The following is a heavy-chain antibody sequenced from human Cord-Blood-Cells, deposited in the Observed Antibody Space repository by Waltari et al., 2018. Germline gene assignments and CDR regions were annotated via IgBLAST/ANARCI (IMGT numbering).Heavy chain of an antibody. V-gene: IGHV3-33*01. J-gene: IGHJ4*02. Sequence: QVQLVESGGGVVQPGRSLRLSGAASGFTFSSYGMHWVRQAPGKGLEWVGVIWYDGSNKYYADSVKGRFTISRDNSKNTLYLQMNSLRAEDTAVYYCARARYSSSWYFDYWGQGTLVTVSS. CDR2: IWYDGSNK. D-gene: IGHD6-13*01. CDR3: ARARYSSSWYFDY. CDR1: GFTFSSYG.